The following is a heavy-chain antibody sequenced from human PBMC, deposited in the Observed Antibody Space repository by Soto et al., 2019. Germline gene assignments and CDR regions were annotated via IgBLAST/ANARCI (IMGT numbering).Heavy chain of an antibody. CDR1: GFTFRSYG. V-gene: IGHV3-33*01. J-gene: IGHJ4*02. Sequence: QVQLVESGGGVVQPGRSLRLSCEASGFTFRSYGIHWVRQAPGKGLEWVAIISYDGSNKYYADSVKGRFTISRDNSKNTLYLQMDRQRAEDSAVYYGARGWGSRSAYFDSWGQGTLVTVSS. D-gene: IGHD3-16*01. CDR3: ARGWGSRSAYFDS. CDR2: ISYDGSNK.